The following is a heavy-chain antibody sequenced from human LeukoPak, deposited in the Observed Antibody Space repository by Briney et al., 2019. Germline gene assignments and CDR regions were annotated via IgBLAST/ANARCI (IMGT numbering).Heavy chain of an antibody. Sequence: PGGSLRLSCAASGFTLSSNAMSWVRQVPGKGLVCVSRINIDGTSTSYADSVKGRFTISRDNAKNALYLQMNSLRAEDTAVYYCARGSSGWYGIDYWGQGALVNVSS. V-gene: IGHV3-74*01. CDR2: INIDGTST. D-gene: IGHD6-19*01. CDR1: GFTLSSNA. CDR3: ARGSSGWYGIDY. J-gene: IGHJ4*02.